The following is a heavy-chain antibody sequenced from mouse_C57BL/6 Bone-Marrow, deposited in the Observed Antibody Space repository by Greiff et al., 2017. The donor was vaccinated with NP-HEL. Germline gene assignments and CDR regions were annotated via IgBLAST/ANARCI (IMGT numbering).Heavy chain of an antibody. Sequence: QVQLKQSGAELVRPGTSVKMSCKASGYTFTNYWIGWAKQRPGHGLEWIGDIYPGGGYTNYNEKFKGKATLTADKSSSTAYMQFSSLTSEDSAIYYCARAGWLRRGDYFDYWGQGTTLTVSS. CDR1: GYTFTNYW. D-gene: IGHD2-2*01. CDR3: ARAGWLRRGDYFDY. CDR2: IYPGGGYT. J-gene: IGHJ2*01. V-gene: IGHV1-63*01.